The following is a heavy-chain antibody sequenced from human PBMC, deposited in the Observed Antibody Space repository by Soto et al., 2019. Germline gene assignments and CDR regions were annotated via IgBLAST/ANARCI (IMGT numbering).Heavy chain of an antibody. CDR3: ARGEGTILARLP. CDR2: INPSSGAT. D-gene: IGHD3-3*01. CDR1: VDTFTRYI. V-gene: IGHV1-2*02. J-gene: IGHJ5*02. Sequence: GASLDVSCTASVDTFTRYIMHRVRQAPGQGLEWMGYINPSSGATKYAPTFQGRVTISSDTSVRTAYMDLSNLRSDDTAVYYCARGEGTILARLPWGPGTLVTFSS.